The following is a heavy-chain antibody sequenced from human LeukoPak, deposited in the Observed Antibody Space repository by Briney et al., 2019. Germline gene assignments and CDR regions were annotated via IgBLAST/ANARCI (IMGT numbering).Heavy chain of an antibody. CDR3: AKDLPEYYGSGSYGFDY. CDR1: GFTFSSYW. CDR2: IRYDGSNK. J-gene: IGHJ4*02. Sequence: PGGSLRLSCAASGFTFSSYWMSWVRQAPGKGLEWVAFIRYDGSNKYYADSVKGRFTISRDNSKNTLFLQMNSLRADDTAVYYCAKDLPEYYGSGSYGFDYWGQGTLVTVSS. D-gene: IGHD3-10*01. V-gene: IGHV3-30*02.